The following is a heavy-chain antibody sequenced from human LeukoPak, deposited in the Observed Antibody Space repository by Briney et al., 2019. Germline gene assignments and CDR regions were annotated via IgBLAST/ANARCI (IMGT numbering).Heavy chain of an antibody. CDR1: GFTFSSYS. J-gene: IGHJ3*02. CDR3: ARDHGSGNNAFDI. Sequence: GGSLRLSCAASGFTFSSYSMNWVRQAPGKGLEWVSYISSSSSTIYYADSVKGRFTISRDNAKNSLYLQMNSLRAEDTAVYYCARDHGSGNNAFDIWGQGTMVTVSS. CDR2: ISSSSSTI. D-gene: IGHD3-10*01. V-gene: IGHV3-48*01.